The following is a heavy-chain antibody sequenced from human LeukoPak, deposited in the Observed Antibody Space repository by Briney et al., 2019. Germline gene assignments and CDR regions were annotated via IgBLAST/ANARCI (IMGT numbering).Heavy chain of an antibody. CDR1: GGSISSSSYY. CDR3: AREDLSIAAAGTLPDY. D-gene: IGHD6-13*01. CDR2: IYYSGST. V-gene: IGHV4-39*07. J-gene: IGHJ4*02. Sequence: SETLSLTCTVSGGSISSSSYYWGWIRQPPGKGLEWIGSIYYSGSTYYNPSLKSRVTISVDTSKNQFSLKLSSVTAVDTAVYYCAREDLSIAAAGTLPDYWGQGTLVTVSS.